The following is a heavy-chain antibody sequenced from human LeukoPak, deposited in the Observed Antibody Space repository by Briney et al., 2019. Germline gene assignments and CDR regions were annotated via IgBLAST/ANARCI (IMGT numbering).Heavy chain of an antibody. Sequence: GGSLRLSCAASGFTFSSYAMHWVRQAPGKGLEYVSAISSNGGSTYYANSVKGRFTISRDNSKNTLYLQMGSLRAEDMAVYYCARSVVTATLYYYYGMDVWGQGTTVTVSS. D-gene: IGHD2-21*02. CDR3: ARSVVTATLYYYYGMDV. CDR1: GFTFSSYA. J-gene: IGHJ6*02. V-gene: IGHV3-64*01. CDR2: ISSNGGST.